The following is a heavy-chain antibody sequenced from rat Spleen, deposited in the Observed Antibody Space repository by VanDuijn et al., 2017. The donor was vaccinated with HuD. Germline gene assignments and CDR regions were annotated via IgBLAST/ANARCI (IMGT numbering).Heavy chain of an antibody. J-gene: IGHJ2*01. V-gene: IGHV5-27*01. Sequence: EVQLVESGGGLVQPGSPLKLSCAVSGFTFSNYYMAWVRQAPTKGLEWVAYISTVIENTYYRDSVKGRFTISRDNAKSTLYLQMDSLRSEDTATYYCTTGVYPGNFDYWGQGVMVTVSS. CDR2: ISTVIENT. D-gene: IGHD1-4*01. CDR1: GFTFSNYY. CDR3: TTGVYPGNFDY.